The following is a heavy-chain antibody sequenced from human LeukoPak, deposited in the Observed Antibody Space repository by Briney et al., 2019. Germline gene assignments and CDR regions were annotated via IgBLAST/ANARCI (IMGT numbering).Heavy chain of an antibody. Sequence: SVKVSCKASGGTLSSYAISWVRQAPGQGLEWMGGIIPIFGTANYAQKFQGRVTITADESTSTAYMELSSLRSEDTAVYYCARSSGYSYDAFDYWGQGTLVTVSS. V-gene: IGHV1-69*13. CDR2: IIPIFGTA. D-gene: IGHD5-18*01. CDR1: GGTLSSYA. CDR3: ARSSGYSYDAFDY. J-gene: IGHJ4*02.